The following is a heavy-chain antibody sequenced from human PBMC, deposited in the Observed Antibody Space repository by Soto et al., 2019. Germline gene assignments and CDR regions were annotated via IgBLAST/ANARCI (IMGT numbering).Heavy chain of an antibody. J-gene: IGHJ6*03. V-gene: IGHV4-34*01. Sequence: SETLSLTCAVYGGSFSGYYWSWIRQPPGKGLEWIGEINHSGSTNYKPSLKSRVTISVDTSKNQFSLKLSSVTAADTAVYYCARLDIVVVPAARDYYYYMDVWGKGTTVTVS. D-gene: IGHD2-2*03. CDR3: ARLDIVVVPAARDYYYYMDV. CDR2: INHSGST. CDR1: GGSFSGYY.